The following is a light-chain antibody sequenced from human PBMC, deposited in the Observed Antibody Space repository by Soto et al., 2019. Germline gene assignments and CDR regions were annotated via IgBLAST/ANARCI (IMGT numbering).Light chain of an antibody. J-gene: IGKJ1*01. CDR2: NVS. CDR3: QQCNFYWT. Sequence: DIQMTQSPSTLPASVGDRVTITCRASKNIGNWLAWYQQKPGKVPKLLIYNVSSLESGVPSRFSGSGSGTDLTLTISSLQPDDFATYSCQQCNFYWTFGPGTKVEIK. CDR1: KNIGNW. V-gene: IGKV1-5*03.